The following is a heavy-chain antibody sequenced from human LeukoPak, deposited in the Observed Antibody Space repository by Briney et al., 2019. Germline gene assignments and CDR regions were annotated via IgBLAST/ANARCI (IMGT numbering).Heavy chain of an antibody. J-gene: IGHJ6*02. CDR1: GGSISSYY. CDR3: ASLSGNQLDYGMDV. D-gene: IGHD3-10*01. Sequence: SETLSLTCTVSGGSISSYYWSWIRQPPGKGLEWIGYIYYSGSTNYNPSLKSRVTISVGTSKNQFSLKLSSVTAADTAVYYCASLSGNQLDYGMDVWGQGTTVTVSS. CDR2: IYYSGST. V-gene: IGHV4-59*08.